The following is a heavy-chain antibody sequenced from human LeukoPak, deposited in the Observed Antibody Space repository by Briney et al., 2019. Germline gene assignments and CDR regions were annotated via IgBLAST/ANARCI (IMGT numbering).Heavy chain of an antibody. J-gene: IGHJ3*02. V-gene: IGHV6-1*01. D-gene: IGHD3-22*01. CDR3: ARDHRYYYDNRAYDAFDI. CDR1: GDSVSSDSAA. CDR2: TYHRSKWYN. Sequence: SQTLSLTCAISGDSVSSDSAAWNWIRQSPSRGLEWLGRTYHRSKWYNDYALSVKSRITINPDTSKNQFSLQLNSVTPGDTAVDYCARDHRYYYDNRAYDAFDIWGQGTMVTVSS.